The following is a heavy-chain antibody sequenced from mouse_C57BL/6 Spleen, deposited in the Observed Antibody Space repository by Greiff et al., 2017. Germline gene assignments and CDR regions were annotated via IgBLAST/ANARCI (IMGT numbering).Heavy chain of an antibody. CDR3: ARRGSTWFAY. V-gene: IGHV1-61*01. Sequence: QVQLQQPGAELVRPGSSVKLSCKASGYTFTSYWMDWVKQRPGQGLEWIGNIYPSDSETHYNQKFKDKATLTVDKSSSTAYMQLSSLTSEDSAVYCCARRGSTWFAYWGQGTLVTVSA. CDR2: IYPSDSET. D-gene: IGHD1-1*01. J-gene: IGHJ3*01. CDR1: GYTFTSYW.